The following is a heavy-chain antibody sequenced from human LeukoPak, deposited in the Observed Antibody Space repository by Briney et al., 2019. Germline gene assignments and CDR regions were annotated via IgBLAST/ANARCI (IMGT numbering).Heavy chain of an antibody. J-gene: IGHJ3*02. CDR3: ARFELRYFDWLLSDDAFDI. CDR2: ISSSSSYI. CDR1: GFTFSSYS. D-gene: IGHD3-9*01. V-gene: IGHV3-21*01. Sequence: PGGSLRLSCAASGFTFSSYSMNWVRQAPGKGLEWVSSISSSSSYIYYADSVKGRFTISRDNAKNSQYLQMNSLRAEDTAVYYCARFELRYFDWLLSDDAFDIWGQGTMVTVSS.